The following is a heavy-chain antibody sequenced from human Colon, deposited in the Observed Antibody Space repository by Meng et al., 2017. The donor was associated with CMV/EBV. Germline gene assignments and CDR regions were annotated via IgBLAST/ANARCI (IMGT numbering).Heavy chain of an antibody. CDR3: ARNIFRGVPPDY. V-gene: IGHV4-38-2*02. Sequence: SETLSLTCTVSGYSISSGYYWGWIRQPPGKGLEWIGSIYHSGSTYYNPSLKSRVTISVDTSKNQFSLRVNSVTAADTAVYYCARNIFRGVPPDYWGQGTLVTVSS. J-gene: IGHJ4*02. CDR1: GYSISSGYY. D-gene: IGHD3-9*01. CDR2: IYHSGST.